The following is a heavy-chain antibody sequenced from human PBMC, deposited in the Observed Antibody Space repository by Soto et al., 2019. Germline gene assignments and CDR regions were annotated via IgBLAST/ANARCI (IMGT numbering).Heavy chain of an antibody. V-gene: IGHV3-74*01. D-gene: IGHD5-12*01. J-gene: IGHJ4*02. CDR2: MYTDASSA. CDR3: VRGNSGYGNFDY. Sequence: GSLRLSCAASGLTVSSYWMHWVRQAPGKGLVWVSRMYTDASSATYADSVKGRFTISRDNAKNMLFLQIDSLRTEDTAVYYCVRGNSGYGNFDYWGEGTLVTVSS. CDR1: GLTVSSYW.